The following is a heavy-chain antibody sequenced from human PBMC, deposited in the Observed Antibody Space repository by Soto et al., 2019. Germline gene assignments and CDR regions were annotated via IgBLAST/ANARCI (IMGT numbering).Heavy chain of an antibody. J-gene: IGHJ4*02. CDR1: GFTVRANY. D-gene: IGHD4-17*01. CDR2: IYSGDTT. Sequence: EVQLVESGGGLIQPGGSLRLSCAVSGFTVRANYMSWVRQAPGKGLEWVSVIYSGDTTYYADSVKGRFIISRDISKNTLYLQMNILRAEDTAVYYCHVYGYSGQGTLVTVSS. V-gene: IGHV3-53*01. CDR3: HVYGY.